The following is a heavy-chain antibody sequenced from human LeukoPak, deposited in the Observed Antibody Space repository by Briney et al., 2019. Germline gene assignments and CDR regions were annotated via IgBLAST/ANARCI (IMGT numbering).Heavy chain of an antibody. V-gene: IGHV1-18*01. CDR2: ISGNNDNP. D-gene: IGHD2-2*01. CDR3: ARDGTSTDDY. CDR1: GYTFSNFG. J-gene: IGHJ4*02. Sequence: ASVRVSCRTSGYTFSNFGINWVRQAPGQGLEWMGWISGNNDNPNYGQKFQGRFTVTTDSSTSTAYMELRNLRFDDTAVYYCARDGTSTDDYWGQGTLVTVSS.